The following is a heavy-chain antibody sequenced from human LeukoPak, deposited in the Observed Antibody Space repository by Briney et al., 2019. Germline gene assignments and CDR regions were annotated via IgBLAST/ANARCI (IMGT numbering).Heavy chain of an antibody. J-gene: IGHJ4*02. CDR3: AKELTRPNRPVAGLNY. Sequence: PGGSLRLSCAASGFTFSAYGMHWVRQAPGKGLEWVAIISYDGSNKYYPDSVKGRFTISRDDSKNTLYLQMNSLRTEDTAVYYCAKELTRPNRPVAGLNYWGQGTLVTASS. CDR2: ISYDGSNK. CDR1: GFTFSAYG. V-gene: IGHV3-30*18. D-gene: IGHD6-19*01.